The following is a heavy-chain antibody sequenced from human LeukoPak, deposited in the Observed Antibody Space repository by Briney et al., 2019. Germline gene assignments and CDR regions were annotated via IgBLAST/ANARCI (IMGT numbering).Heavy chain of an antibody. CDR1: GFTFSSYA. Sequence: GSLRLSCAASGFTFSSYAMHWVRQAPGKGLEWVAVISYDGSNKYYADSVKGRFTISRDNSKNTLYLQMNSLRAEDTAVYCCARARTGYLDYWGQGTLVTVSS. V-gene: IGHV3-30*04. CDR2: ISYDGSNK. J-gene: IGHJ4*02. D-gene: IGHD7-27*01. CDR3: ARARTGYLDY.